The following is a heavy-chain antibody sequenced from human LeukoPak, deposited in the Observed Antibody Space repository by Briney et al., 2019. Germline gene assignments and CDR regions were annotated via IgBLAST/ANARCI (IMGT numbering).Heavy chain of an antibody. CDR2: IYTSGST. CDR1: GGSISSYY. Sequence: PSETLSLTCTVSGGSISSYYWSWIRQPAGKGLEWIGRIYTSGSTNYNPSLKSQVTISVDKSKNQFSLKLSSVTAADTAVYYCARCPYKMATIWESDCYYFDYWGQGTLVTVSS. D-gene: IGHD5-24*01. V-gene: IGHV4-4*07. CDR3: ARCPYKMATIWESDCYYFDY. J-gene: IGHJ4*02.